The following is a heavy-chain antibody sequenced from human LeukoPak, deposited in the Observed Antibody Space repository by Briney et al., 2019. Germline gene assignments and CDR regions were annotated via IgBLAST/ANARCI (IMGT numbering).Heavy chain of an antibody. J-gene: IGHJ3*02. V-gene: IGHV5-51*01. Sequence: GESLKISCKGSGYRFSDYWIGWVRPMPGKGLEWMGVIYPSDSHNKYSPSFQGQVTISADKSINPAHLQWSSLKASDTAMYCCARHGTPAAAGSVFDIWGQGTMVTVSS. CDR2: IYPSDSHN. D-gene: IGHD6-13*01. CDR1: GYRFSDYW. CDR3: ARHGTPAAAGSVFDI.